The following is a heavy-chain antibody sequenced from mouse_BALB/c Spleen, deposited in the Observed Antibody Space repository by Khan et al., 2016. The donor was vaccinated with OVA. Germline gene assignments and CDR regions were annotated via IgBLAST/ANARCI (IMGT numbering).Heavy chain of an antibody. CDR1: GFSLTDYG. CDR2: IWGGGST. Sequence: QVQLKESGPGLVAPSQSLSITCTVSGFSLTDYGVSWIRQPPGKGLEWLGVIWGGGSTYYNSALKPRLSISKDNSKSQVFLKMNSLQTDDTAMYYCAKPFYAHYFAMDYWGQGTSVTVSS. D-gene: IGHD2-10*01. V-gene: IGHV2-6-5*01. J-gene: IGHJ4*01. CDR3: AKPFYAHYFAMDY.